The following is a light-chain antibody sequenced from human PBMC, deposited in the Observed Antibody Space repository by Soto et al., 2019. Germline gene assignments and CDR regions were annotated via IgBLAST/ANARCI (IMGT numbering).Light chain of an antibody. Sequence: EIVLTQSPGTLSLSPGERATLSCRASQSVSSTYLAWYQQKPGHAPRLLIYGASSRATGIPDRFSGSGSGTDFTLTISRLGPEDFAVYYCQHFGSLVLTFGGGTKVGIK. J-gene: IGKJ4*01. CDR2: GAS. CDR3: QHFGSLVLT. V-gene: IGKV3-20*01. CDR1: QSVSSTY.